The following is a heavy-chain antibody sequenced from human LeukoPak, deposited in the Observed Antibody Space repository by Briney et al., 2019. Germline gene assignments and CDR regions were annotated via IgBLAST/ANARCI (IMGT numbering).Heavy chain of an antibody. CDR1: GYAITGYY. J-gene: IGHJ4*02. Sequence: ASVKVSCKASGYAITGYYIHWVRQAPGQGLEWMGWINPSSGDTNYAQKFQGRVTMTRDTSINTAFMELSRLRSDDTAVYYCARDRHWNQGNFDYWGQGTLVTVSS. D-gene: IGHD1-1*01. V-gene: IGHV1-2*02. CDR3: ARDRHWNQGNFDY. CDR2: INPSSGDT.